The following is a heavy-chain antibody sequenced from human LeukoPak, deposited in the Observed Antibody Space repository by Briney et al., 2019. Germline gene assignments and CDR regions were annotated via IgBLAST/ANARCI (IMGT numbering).Heavy chain of an antibody. CDR3: ARVGVTIFGVVDH. V-gene: IGHV4-31*03. CDR2: IYYSGST. Sequence: SETLSLTCTVSGGSISSGGYYWSWIRQHPGKGLEWIGYIYYSGSTYYNPSLKSRVTISVDTSKNQFSLKLSSVTAADTAVYYCARVGVTIFGVVDHWGQGTLVTVSP. J-gene: IGHJ5*02. D-gene: IGHD3-3*01. CDR1: GGSISSGGYY.